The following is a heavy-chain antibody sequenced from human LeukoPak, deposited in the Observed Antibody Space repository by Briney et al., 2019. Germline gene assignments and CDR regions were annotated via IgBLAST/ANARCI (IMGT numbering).Heavy chain of an antibody. D-gene: IGHD3-10*01. J-gene: IGHJ6*02. CDR1: GFTFSNAW. CDR3: AGRGERTRYGMDV. Sequence: GGSLRLSCAASGFTFSNAWMNWVRQAPGKGLEWVSSISSSSSYIYYADSVKGRFTISRDNAKNSLYLQMNSLRAEDTAVYYCAGRGERTRYGMDVWGQGTTVTVSS. V-gene: IGHV3-21*01. CDR2: ISSSSSYI.